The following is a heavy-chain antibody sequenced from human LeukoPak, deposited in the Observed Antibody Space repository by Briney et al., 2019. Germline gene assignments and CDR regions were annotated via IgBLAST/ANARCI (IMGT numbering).Heavy chain of an antibody. CDR2: IYYSGST. J-gene: IGHJ4*02. V-gene: IGHV4-59*01. CDR1: GGSISSYY. CDR3: ARSSSWFPTYFDY. D-gene: IGHD6-13*01. Sequence: PSETLSHTCTVSGGSISSYYWSWIRQPPGKGLEWIGYIYYSGSTNYNPSLKSRVTISVDTSKNQFSLKLSSVTAADTAVYYCARSSSWFPTYFDYWGQGTLVTVSS.